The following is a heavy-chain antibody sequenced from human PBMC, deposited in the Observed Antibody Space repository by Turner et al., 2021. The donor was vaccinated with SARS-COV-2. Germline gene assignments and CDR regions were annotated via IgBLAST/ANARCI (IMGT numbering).Heavy chain of an antibody. CDR2: ISSSSSYI. V-gene: IGHV3-21*06. Sequence: EAQLVESGGGLVKPGGSLRVSCAASGFTFSSYGMNWVRQAPGKGREWVSSISSSSSYIYYADSLKGRFTISRNNAKNSVYLQMNSLRAEDTAVYYCAREKPGFDSSGYYPDAFDIWGQGTMVTVSS. CDR1: GFTFSSYG. J-gene: IGHJ3*02. CDR3: AREKPGFDSSGYYPDAFDI. D-gene: IGHD3-22*01.